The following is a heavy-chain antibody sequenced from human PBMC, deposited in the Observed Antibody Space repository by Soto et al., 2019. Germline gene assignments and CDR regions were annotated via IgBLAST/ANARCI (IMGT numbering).Heavy chain of an antibody. CDR3: ARDHDY. CDR1: GFTFSSYG. Sequence: GGSLRLSCAASGFTFSSYGMHWVRQAPGKGLEWVAAIWYDGSNKYYADSVRGRFTISRDNSKNTLYLQMNSLRAEDTAVYYCARDHDYWGQGTLVTVSS. J-gene: IGHJ4*02. D-gene: IGHD3-3*01. V-gene: IGHV3-33*01. CDR2: IWYDGSNK.